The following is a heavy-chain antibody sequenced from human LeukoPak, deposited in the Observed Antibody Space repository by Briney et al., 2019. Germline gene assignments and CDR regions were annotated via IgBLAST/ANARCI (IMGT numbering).Heavy chain of an antibody. CDR3: ARGYSYGTPFDY. CDR2: IYHSGST. J-gene: IGHJ4*02. V-gene: IGHV4-38-2*02. CDR1: GYSISSGYY. Sequence: SETLSLTCTVSGYSISSGYYWGWIRQPPGKGLEWIGSIYHSGSTYYNPSLKSRVTISVDTSKNQFSLKLSSVTAADTAVYYCARGYSYGTPFDYWGQGTLVTVSS. D-gene: IGHD5-18*01.